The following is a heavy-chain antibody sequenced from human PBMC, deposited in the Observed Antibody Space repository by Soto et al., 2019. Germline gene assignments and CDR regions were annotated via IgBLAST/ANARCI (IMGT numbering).Heavy chain of an antibody. CDR2: IILPFGTP. CDR1: GTTFSNFA. J-gene: IGHJ4*02. D-gene: IGHD3-22*01. Sequence: QVRLVQSGAEVKKTESSVKVSCEASGTTFSNFAIGWVRQAPGQGLEWMGGIILPFGTPNYAQKFQGRVTLXAXESMTTFYMELRGLRSGDTAVYYCVRGPDYEGYFDYWGQGTLVTVSS. V-gene: IGHV1-69*12. CDR3: VRGPDYEGYFDY.